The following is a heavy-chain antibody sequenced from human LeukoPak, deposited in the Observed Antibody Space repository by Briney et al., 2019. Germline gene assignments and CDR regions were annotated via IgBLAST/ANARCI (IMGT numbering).Heavy chain of an antibody. CDR3: ARDFYGDDGHHPFDY. D-gene: IGHD2/OR15-2a*01. V-gene: IGHV4-4*07. CDR2: IYASGST. Sequence: SETLSLTCIVSGGSIGNYYWNWLRQPAGKGLEWIGRIYASGSTNYNPSLKSRVTISMDKSKNHFSLNLKSVTAADTAFYYCARDFYGDDGHHPFDYWGQGIQVTVSS. CDR1: GGSIGNYY. J-gene: IGHJ4*02.